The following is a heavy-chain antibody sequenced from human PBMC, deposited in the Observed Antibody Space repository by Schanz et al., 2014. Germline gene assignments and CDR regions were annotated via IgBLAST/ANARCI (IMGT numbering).Heavy chain of an antibody. D-gene: IGHD6-13*01. CDR3: ARLDSSSWYPRY. V-gene: IGHV3-20*04. CDR1: GFGFDDYA. Sequence: EVQLLESGGGVVRPGGSLRLSCAASGFGFDDYAMSWVRQAPGKGLEWVSAISSSGSYTNYADSVKGRFTTSRDNGKKSMYLQMNSLRAEDTAVYYCARLDSSSWYPRYWGQGTLVTVSS. J-gene: IGHJ4*02. CDR2: ISSSGSYT.